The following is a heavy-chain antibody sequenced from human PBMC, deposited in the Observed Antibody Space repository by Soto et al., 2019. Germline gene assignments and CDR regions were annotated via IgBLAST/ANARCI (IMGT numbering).Heavy chain of an antibody. CDR1: GGSISSYY. Sequence: SETLSLTCTVSGGSISSYYWSWIRQPPGKGLEWIGYIYYSGSTNYNPSLKSRVTISVDTSKNQFSLKLSSVTAADPAVYYCATDYGDYEDAFDIWGQGTMVTVSS. V-gene: IGHV4-59*08. J-gene: IGHJ3*02. D-gene: IGHD4-17*01. CDR2: IYYSGST. CDR3: ATDYGDYEDAFDI.